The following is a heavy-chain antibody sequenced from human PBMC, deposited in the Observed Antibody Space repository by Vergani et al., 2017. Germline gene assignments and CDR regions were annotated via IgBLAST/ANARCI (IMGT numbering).Heavy chain of an antibody. V-gene: IGHV3-66*04. CDR3: ASQYYDFWSGRD. J-gene: IGHJ1*01. CDR2: IFSGGYT. D-gene: IGHD3-3*01. CDR1: GFTVSSHY. Sequence: EVQLLESGGGLVQPGGSLRLPCAVSGFTVSSHYMSWVRQAPGKGLEWVSVIFSGGYTYYADSVKGRFTISRDDSKNSLYLQMNSLRAEDTAVYYCASQYYDFWSGRDWGQGTLVTVSS.